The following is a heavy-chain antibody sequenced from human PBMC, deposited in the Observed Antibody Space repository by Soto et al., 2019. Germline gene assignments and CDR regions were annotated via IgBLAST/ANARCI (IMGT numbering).Heavy chain of an antibody. CDR3: AASIFYYGMDV. CDR1: GYTFTNYW. Sequence: GESLKISCKGSGYTFTNYWIGWVRQMPGKGPEWMGVIYPGDSDTKYNPSFQGQVTISADKSITTTYLQWSSLKASDTAIYYCAASIFYYGMDVWGQGATVTVSS. CDR2: IYPGDSDT. V-gene: IGHV5-51*01. J-gene: IGHJ6*02.